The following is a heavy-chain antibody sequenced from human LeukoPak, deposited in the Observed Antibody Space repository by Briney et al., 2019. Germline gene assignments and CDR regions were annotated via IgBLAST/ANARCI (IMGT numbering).Heavy chain of an antibody. CDR1: ENSFTNCW. Sequence: GASLKISCKGSENSFTNCWIAWVRQLPGKGLEWVGIIYPGDSDTRYSPTFQGQVTISADRSTTTAYLQWSGLKASDTAMYYCARSIDSTTSTLPFWGQGTLVTVSS. D-gene: IGHD5-24*01. CDR2: IYPGDSDT. V-gene: IGHV5-51*01. CDR3: ARSIDSTTSTLPF. J-gene: IGHJ4*02.